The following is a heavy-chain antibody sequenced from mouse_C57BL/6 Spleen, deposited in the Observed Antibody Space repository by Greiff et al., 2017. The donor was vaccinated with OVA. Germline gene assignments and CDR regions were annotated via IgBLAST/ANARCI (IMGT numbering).Heavy chain of an antibody. J-gene: IGHJ3*01. CDR2: IYPSDSET. V-gene: IGHV1-61*01. CDR3: ARGGRGWFAY. Sequence: QVQLKQPGAELVRPGSSVKLSCKASGYTFTSYWMDWVKQRPGQGLEWIGNIYPSDSETHYNQKFKDKATLTVDKSSSTAYMQLSSLTSEDSAVYYCARGGRGWFAYWGQGTLVTVSA. D-gene: IGHD3-3*01. CDR1: GYTFTSYW.